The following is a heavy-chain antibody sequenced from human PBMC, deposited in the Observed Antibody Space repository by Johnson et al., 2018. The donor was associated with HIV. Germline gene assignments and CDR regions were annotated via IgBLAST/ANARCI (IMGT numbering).Heavy chain of an antibody. J-gene: IGHJ3*02. CDR2: INSDVSST. CDR3: ARAVYSSSSSCAFDI. D-gene: IGHD6-6*01. CDR1: RFTFSSYW. Sequence: EVQLVESGGGLVQPGGSLRLSCAASRFTFSSYWMHWVRQAPGKGLVWVSRINSDVSSTSYADSVQGRFTISRDNAKNTLYLQMNSLRAEDTAVYYCARAVYSSSSSCAFDIWGQGTMVTVSS. V-gene: IGHV3-74*01.